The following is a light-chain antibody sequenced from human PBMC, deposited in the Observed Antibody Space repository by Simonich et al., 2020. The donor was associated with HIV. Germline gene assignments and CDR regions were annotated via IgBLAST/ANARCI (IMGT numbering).Light chain of an antibody. CDR3: QQYNSWPT. Sequence: IVMTQSPATLSVSPGERATLSCRASQSVSSNLAWYQQKAGQAPRLLIYGSSTRATGIPARFSGSGSGTEFTLTISSMQSEDFAVYYCQQYNSWPTFGGGARVEIK. CDR1: QSVSSN. CDR2: GSS. J-gene: IGKJ4*01. V-gene: IGKV3-15*01.